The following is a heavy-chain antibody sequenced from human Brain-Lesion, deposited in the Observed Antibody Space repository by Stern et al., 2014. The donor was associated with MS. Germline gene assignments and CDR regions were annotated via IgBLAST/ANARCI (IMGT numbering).Heavy chain of an antibody. V-gene: IGHV4-39*01. D-gene: IGHD1-26*01. Sequence: QLQLQESGPGLVKPSETLSLTCTVSGGSISSSTHYWAWIRQPPGKGLEWIGNIYYSGFTYYNPSLKSRVTISVDMSKNQFSLKLSSVTAADTAIYYCARHDSVPRPSQLYSARDRGPGYFDYWGQGTLVTVSS. CDR1: GGSISSSTHY. CDR3: ARHDSVPRPSQLYSARDRGPGYFDY. CDR2: IYYSGFT. J-gene: IGHJ4*02.